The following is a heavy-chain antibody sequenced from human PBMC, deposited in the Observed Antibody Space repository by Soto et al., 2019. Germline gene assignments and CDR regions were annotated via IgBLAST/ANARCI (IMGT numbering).Heavy chain of an antibody. D-gene: IGHD3-22*01. CDR1: GYTFTSYY. Sequence: GASVKVSCKASGYTFTSYYMHWVRQAPGQGLEWMGIINPSGGSTSYAQKFQGRVTMTRDTSTSTVYMELSSLRSEDTAVYYCARDVTDYYDSSGWNYYYGMDVWGQGTTVTV. V-gene: IGHV1-46*01. J-gene: IGHJ6*02. CDR2: INPSGGST. CDR3: ARDVTDYYDSSGWNYYYGMDV.